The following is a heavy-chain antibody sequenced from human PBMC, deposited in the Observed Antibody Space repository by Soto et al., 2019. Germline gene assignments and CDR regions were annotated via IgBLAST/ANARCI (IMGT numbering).Heavy chain of an antibody. CDR1: GFTFSSYA. Sequence: GSLRLSCAASGFTFSSYAMHWVRQAPGKGLEWVAVISYDGSNKYYADSVKGRFTISRDNSKSTVYLELNNLSAEDTAVYHCAKNQGVELVPLATVDWFDPWGQGSVVTVSS. J-gene: IGHJ5*02. CDR3: AKNQGVELVPLATVDWFDP. CDR2: ISYDGSNK. V-gene: IGHV3-30-3*01. D-gene: IGHD1-26*01.